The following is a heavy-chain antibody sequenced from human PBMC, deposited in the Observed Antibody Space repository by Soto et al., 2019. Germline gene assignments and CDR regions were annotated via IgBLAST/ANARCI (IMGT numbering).Heavy chain of an antibody. V-gene: IGHV1-2*02. Sequence: ASVKVSCKASGYTFTGYYMHWVRQAPGQGLEWMGWINPNSGGTNYAQKFQGRVTMTRDTSISTAYMELSRLRSDDTAVYYCASGGELLNPGYYYYSGREVWGQGTTVTVSS. D-gene: IGHD1-26*01. CDR3: ASGGELLNPGYYYYSGREV. CDR1: GYTFTGYY. CDR2: INPNSGGT. J-gene: IGHJ6*02.